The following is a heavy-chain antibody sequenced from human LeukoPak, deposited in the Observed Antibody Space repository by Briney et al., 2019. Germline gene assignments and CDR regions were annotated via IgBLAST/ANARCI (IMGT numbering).Heavy chain of an antibody. D-gene: IGHD6-13*01. Sequence: ASVKVSCKGSGYTFTRYGISWVRPAPGQELAWMGWLCAYKGNKNYTQKLQSRVTMTTDTSTSTAYIELRSLSSDDAAVYYCARARPYGSSPNWFDPWGQGTLVTVSS. CDR2: LCAYKGNK. CDR1: GYTFTRYG. V-gene: IGHV1-18*04. J-gene: IGHJ5*02. CDR3: ARARPYGSSPNWFDP.